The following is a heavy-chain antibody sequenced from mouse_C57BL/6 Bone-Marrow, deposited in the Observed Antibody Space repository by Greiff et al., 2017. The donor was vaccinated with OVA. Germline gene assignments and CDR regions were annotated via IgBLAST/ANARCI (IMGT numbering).Heavy chain of an antibody. Sequence: QVQLQQPGAELVKPGASVKLSCKASGYTFTSYWMQWVKQRPGQGLEWIGEIDPSDSYTNYNQKFKGKATLTVDTSSSTAYMQLSSLTSEDSAVYYCVRELYGAFDYWGQGTTLTVSS. D-gene: IGHD1-1*02. CDR1: GYTFTSYW. CDR2: IDPSDSYT. J-gene: IGHJ2*01. V-gene: IGHV1-50*01. CDR3: VRELYGAFDY.